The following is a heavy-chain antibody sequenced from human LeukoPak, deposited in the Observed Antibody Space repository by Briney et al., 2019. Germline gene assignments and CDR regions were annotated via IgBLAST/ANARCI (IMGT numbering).Heavy chain of an antibody. CDR3: ARGSGSGYGNDAFDI. D-gene: IGHD3-22*01. J-gene: IGHJ3*02. CDR2: IARGSGNI. V-gene: IGHV3-48*01. Sequence: PGGSLRLSCAASGFTFSSHSMNWVRQAPGKGLEWLSYIARGSGNIYYRDSVKGRFTISRDNSKNTLYLQMNSLRAEDTAVYYCARGSGSGYGNDAFDIWGQGTMVTVSS. CDR1: GFTFSSHS.